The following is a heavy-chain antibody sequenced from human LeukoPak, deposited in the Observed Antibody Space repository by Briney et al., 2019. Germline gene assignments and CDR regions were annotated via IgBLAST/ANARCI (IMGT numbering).Heavy chain of an antibody. V-gene: IGHV3-33*01. CDR1: GFTFGDYA. D-gene: IGHD5-24*01. CDR3: AREDGHFDY. Sequence: GGSLRLSCTVSGFTFGDYAINWVRQAPGKGLEWVAVIWYDGSNKEYADSVKGRFTISRDNSKNTLYLEMNSLRAEDTAVYYCAREDGHFDYWGQGTLVTVSS. J-gene: IGHJ4*02. CDR2: IWYDGSNK.